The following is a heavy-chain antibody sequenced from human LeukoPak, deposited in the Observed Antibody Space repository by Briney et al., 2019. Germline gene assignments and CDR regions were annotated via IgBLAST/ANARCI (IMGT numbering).Heavy chain of an antibody. J-gene: IGHJ4*02. CDR2: SYYRSKWYN. Sequence: SQTLSLTCAISGDIVSSNSAAWNWIRQSPSRGLEWLGRSYYRSKWYNDYAVSVKGRITINPGTSKNQFSLQLNSVTPEDTAVYYCAREGGSGTYSVFDYWGQGTLVTVSS. D-gene: IGHD1-26*01. CDR3: AREGGSGTYSVFDY. V-gene: IGHV6-1*01. CDR1: GDIVSSNSAA.